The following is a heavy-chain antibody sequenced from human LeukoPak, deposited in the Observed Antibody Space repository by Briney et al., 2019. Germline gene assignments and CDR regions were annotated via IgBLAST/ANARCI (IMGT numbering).Heavy chain of an antibody. D-gene: IGHD1-26*01. J-gene: IGHJ4*02. Sequence: GGSLRLSCAASGFTFSDYYMSWIRQAPGKGLEWVAVIWYDGSNKYYADSVKGRFTISRDNSKNTLYLQMNSLRAEDTAVYYCAREHDSGSYPDYWGQGTLVTVSS. V-gene: IGHV3-33*08. CDR2: IWYDGSNK. CDR1: GFTFSDYY. CDR3: AREHDSGSYPDY.